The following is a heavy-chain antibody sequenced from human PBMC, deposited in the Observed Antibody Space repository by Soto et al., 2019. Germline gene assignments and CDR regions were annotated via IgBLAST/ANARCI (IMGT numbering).Heavy chain of an antibody. CDR2: IFSSGST. CDR3: AREGSYSAYNFAHGIQLWSFDF. Sequence: ETLSLTCTVSGGSINTFYWSWVRQPAGKGLEWIGRIFSSGSTSFNPSLESRVAMSVDTSKNHFSLNLSSVTAADMAVYYCAREGSYSAYNFAHGIQLWSFDFWGQGALVTV. CDR1: GGSINTFY. V-gene: IGHV4-4*07. D-gene: IGHD5-12*01. J-gene: IGHJ4*02.